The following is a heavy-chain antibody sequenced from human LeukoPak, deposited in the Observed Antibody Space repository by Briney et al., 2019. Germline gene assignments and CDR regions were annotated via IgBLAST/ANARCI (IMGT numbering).Heavy chain of an antibody. CDR1: GGSISSSSYY. D-gene: IGHD3-22*01. CDR3: ARLPDYYDSSGVAFDI. J-gene: IGHJ3*02. Sequence: PSETLSLTCTVSGGSISSSSYYWGWIRQPPGKGLEWIGSIYYSGSTYYNPSLKSRVTISVDTSKNQFSLKLSSVTAADTAVYYCARLPDYYDSSGVAFDIWGQGTMVTVSS. V-gene: IGHV4-39*01. CDR2: IYYSGST.